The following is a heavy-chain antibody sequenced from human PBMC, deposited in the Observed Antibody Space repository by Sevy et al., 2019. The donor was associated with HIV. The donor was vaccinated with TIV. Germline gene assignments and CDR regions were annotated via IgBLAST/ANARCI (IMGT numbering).Heavy chain of an antibody. CDR2: IKSKTAGGTS. Sequence: GGSLRLSCAASGFVFTKAWMHWVRRAPGKEPEWIGRIKSKTAGGTSDYATPLEGRFNISRADSSDTLYLQINNMKIEDTAVYYRTTAQICFGDLSLDGGPGTRVTVSS. J-gene: IGHJ4*02. CDR1: GFVFTKAW. D-gene: IGHD3-10*01. V-gene: IGHV3-15*01. CDR3: TTAQICFGDLSLD.